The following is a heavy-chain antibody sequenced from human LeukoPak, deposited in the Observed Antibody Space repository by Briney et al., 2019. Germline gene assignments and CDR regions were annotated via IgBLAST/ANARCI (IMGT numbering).Heavy chain of an antibody. CDR1: GFTFDDYA. D-gene: IGHD2-2*01. CDR3: AKSVVPGRTGAFDI. V-gene: IGHV3-9*01. CDR2: ISWNSGII. Sequence: PGRSLRLSCAASGFTFDDYAMHWVRQAPGKGLEWVSSISWNSGIIGYADTVEGRFTISRDNAKNSLYLQMSSLRAEDTALYYCAKSVVPGRTGAFDIWGQGTMVTVSP. J-gene: IGHJ3*02.